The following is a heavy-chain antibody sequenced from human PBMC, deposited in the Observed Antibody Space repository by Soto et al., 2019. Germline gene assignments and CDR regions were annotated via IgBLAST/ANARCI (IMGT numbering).Heavy chain of an antibody. Sequence: GGSLRLSCAASGFTFSSYAMSWVRQAPGKGLEWVSAISGSGGSTYYADSVKGRFTISRDNSKNTLYLQMNSLRAEDTAVYYCAKDSYSSSWIRIDAFDIWGQGTMVTVSS. CDR2: ISGSGGST. CDR1: GFTFSSYA. D-gene: IGHD6-13*01. CDR3: AKDSYSSSWIRIDAFDI. V-gene: IGHV3-23*01. J-gene: IGHJ3*02.